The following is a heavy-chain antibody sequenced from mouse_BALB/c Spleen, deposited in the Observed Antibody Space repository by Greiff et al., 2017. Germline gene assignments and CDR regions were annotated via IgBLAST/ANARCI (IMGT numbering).Heavy chain of an antibody. CDR2: IDPSDSYT. D-gene: IGHD2-1*01. J-gene: IGHJ3*01. CDR3: ARWDGNYGFAY. CDR1: GYTFTSYW. Sequence: QVQLQQSGAELVKPGASVKLSCKASGYTFTSYWMHWVKQRPGQGLEWIGEIDPSDSYTNYNQKFKGKATLTVDKSSSTAYMQLSSLTSEDSAVYYCARWDGNYGFAYWGQGTLVTVSA. V-gene: IGHV1-69*02.